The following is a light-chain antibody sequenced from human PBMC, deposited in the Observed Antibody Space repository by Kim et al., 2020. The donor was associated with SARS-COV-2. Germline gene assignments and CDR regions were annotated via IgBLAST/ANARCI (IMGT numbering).Light chain of an antibody. Sequence: QSVLTQPRSVSGSPGQSVAISCTGTSSDVGGYNYVSWYQQEPGKAPKLMIYAVTKRPSGVPDRFSGSKSGNTASLTISGLQAEDEADYYCCSYAGGYTVFGGGTQLTVL. J-gene: IGLJ3*02. V-gene: IGLV2-11*01. CDR3: CSYAGGYTV. CDR1: SSDVGGYNY. CDR2: AVT.